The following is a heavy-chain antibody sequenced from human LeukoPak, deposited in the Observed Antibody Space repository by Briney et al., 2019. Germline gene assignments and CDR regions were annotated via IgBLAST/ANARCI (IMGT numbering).Heavy chain of an antibody. CDR3: ARGFLGGTDQYFDS. J-gene: IGHJ4*02. CDR2: IGGGGPTT. V-gene: IGHV3-23*01. Sequence: GGSLRLSCAASGFTFSTYAMNWVRQAPAKGLEWVSTIGGGGPTTDYADSVKDRFTISRDNSKNTPYLQMNSLRAEDTAVYFCARGFLGGTDQYFDSWGQGTLVTVSS. D-gene: IGHD6-19*01. CDR1: GFTFSTYA.